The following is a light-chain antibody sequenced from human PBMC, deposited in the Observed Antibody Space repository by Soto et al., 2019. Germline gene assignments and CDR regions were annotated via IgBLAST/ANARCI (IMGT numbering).Light chain of an antibody. V-gene: IGKV1-5*01. CDR1: QSVSVW. CDR3: QQYNGYSTWT. CDR2: DAS. J-gene: IGKJ1*01. Sequence: DIQLTQSPSTLSASVGDRITLTCRASQSVSVWLAWYQQIPGKAPKILIFDASCLATGVPSRFSGSGSGTEFSLTISGLQPYDFSTYYCQQYNGYSTWTFGQGTRVETK.